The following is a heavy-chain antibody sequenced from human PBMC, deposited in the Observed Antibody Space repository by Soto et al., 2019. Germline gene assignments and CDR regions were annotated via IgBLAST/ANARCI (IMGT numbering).Heavy chain of an antibody. J-gene: IGHJ4*02. CDR2: ISYDGSNK. CDR1: GFTFSSYG. Sequence: TGGSLRLSCAASGFTFSSYGMHWVRQAPGKGLEWVAVISYDGSNKYYADSVKGRFTISRDNSKNTLYLQMNSLRAEDTAVYYCAKSSAYVLRFLEWLLPAGGNFDYWGQGTLVTVSS. D-gene: IGHD3-3*01. V-gene: IGHV3-30*18. CDR3: AKSSAYVLRFLEWLLPAGGNFDY.